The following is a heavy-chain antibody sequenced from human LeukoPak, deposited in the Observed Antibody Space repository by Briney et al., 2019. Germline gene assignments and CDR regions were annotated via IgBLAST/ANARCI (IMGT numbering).Heavy chain of an antibody. D-gene: IGHD6-13*01. V-gene: IGHV1-46*01. J-gene: IGHJ4*02. CDR1: GYTFTSYY. CDR3: ARGLPKQQLVRYFDH. CDR2: INPSGGST. Sequence: ASVKVSCKASGYTFTSYYMHWVRQAPGQGLEWMGIINPSGGSTSYAQKFQGRVTMTRDTSTSTVYMELSSLRSEDTAVYYCARGLPKQQLVRYFDHWGQGTLVTVSS.